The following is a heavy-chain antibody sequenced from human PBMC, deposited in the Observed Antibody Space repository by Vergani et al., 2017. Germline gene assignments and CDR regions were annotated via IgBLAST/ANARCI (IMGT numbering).Heavy chain of an antibody. V-gene: IGHV7-4-1*02. J-gene: IGHJ6*02. Sequence: QVQLVQSGSELKKPGASVKVSCKASGYTFTSYAMNWVRQAPGQGLEWMGWINTNTGNPTYAQGFTGRFVFSLDTSVSSAYLQISSLKAEDTAVYYCARTKSRDGYNSPYYYYGMDVWGQGTTVTVSS. CDR2: INTNTGNP. CDR3: ARTKSRDGYNSPYYYYGMDV. D-gene: IGHD5-24*01. CDR1: GYTFTSYA.